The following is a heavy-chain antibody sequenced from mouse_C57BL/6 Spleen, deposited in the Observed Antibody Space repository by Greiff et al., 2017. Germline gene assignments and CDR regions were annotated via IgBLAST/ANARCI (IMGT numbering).Heavy chain of an antibody. CDR1: FSSYA. D-gene: IGHD1-1*01. V-gene: IGHV5-4*01. CDR3: ARWAVVATRYFDV. CDR2: ISDGGSYT. J-gene: IGHJ1*03. Sequence: FSSYAMSWVRQTPEKRLEWVATISDGGSYTYYPDNVKGRFTISRDNAKNNLYLQMSHLKSEDTAMYYCARWAVVATRYFDVWGTGTTVTVSS.